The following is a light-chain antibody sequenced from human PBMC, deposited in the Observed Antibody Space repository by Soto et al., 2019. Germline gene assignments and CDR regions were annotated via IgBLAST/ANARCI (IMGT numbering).Light chain of an antibody. V-gene: IGLV2-14*01. CDR1: SSDVGGYNY. J-gene: IGLJ1*01. Sequence: QSALTQPASVSGSPGQSITISCTGTSSDVGGYNYVSWYQHHPGKAPRLMIYASSNRPSGVSHRFSGSRSGNTASLTISGHQADDEADYYCSSYTSRSTLYVFGTGTKLNVL. CDR2: ASS. CDR3: SSYTSRSTLYV.